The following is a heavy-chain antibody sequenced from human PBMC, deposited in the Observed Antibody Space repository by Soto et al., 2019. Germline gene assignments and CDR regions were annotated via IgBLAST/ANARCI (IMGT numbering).Heavy chain of an antibody. CDR2: ISYDGSNK. CDR1: GFTFSSYA. Sequence: QVQLVESGGGVVQPGRSLRLSCASSGFTFSSYAMHWVRQAPGKGLEWVAVISYDGSNKYYADSVKGRFTISRDNSKNTLYLQMNSLRAEDTAVYYCAIRASGSYQADYWGQGTLVTVSS. J-gene: IGHJ4*02. D-gene: IGHD1-26*01. CDR3: AIRASGSYQADY. V-gene: IGHV3-30-3*01.